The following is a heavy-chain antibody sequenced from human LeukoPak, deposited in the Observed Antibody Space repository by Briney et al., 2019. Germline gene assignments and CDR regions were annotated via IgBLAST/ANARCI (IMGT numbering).Heavy chain of an antibody. D-gene: IGHD5-24*01. Sequence: VASVKASCKASGGTFSSYAISWVRQAPGQGLEWMGGIIPIFGTANYAQKFQGRVTITTDESTSTAYMELSSLRSEDTAVYYCARGGRDGYNDYWGQGTLVTVSS. J-gene: IGHJ4*02. CDR3: ARGGRDGYNDY. CDR2: IIPIFGTA. CDR1: GGTFSSYA. V-gene: IGHV1-69*05.